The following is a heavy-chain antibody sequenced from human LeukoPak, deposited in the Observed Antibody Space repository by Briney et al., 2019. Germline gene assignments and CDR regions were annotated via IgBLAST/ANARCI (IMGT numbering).Heavy chain of an antibody. CDR2: IYSSGST. D-gene: IGHD4-17*01. CDR3: AREYGDFDY. J-gene: IGHJ4*02. CDR1: GGSISSGGYY. V-gene: IGHV4-61*02. Sequence: PSQTLSLTCTVSGGSISSGGYYWSWIRQPAGKGLEWIGRIYSSGSTNYNPSLKSRVTMSVDTSKNQFSLKLNSLTAADTAVYYCAREYGDFDYWGQGTLVTVSS.